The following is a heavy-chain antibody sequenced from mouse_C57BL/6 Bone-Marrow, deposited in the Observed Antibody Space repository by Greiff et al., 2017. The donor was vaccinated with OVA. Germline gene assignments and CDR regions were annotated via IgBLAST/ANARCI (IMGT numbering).Heavy chain of an antibody. CDR1: GFTFSDYG. Sequence: EVQLVESGGGLVKPGGSLKLSCAASGFTFSDYGMHWVRQAPEKGLEWVAYISSGSSTIYYADTVKGRFTISRDNAKNTLFLQMTSLRSEDTAMYYCAIYYGSRKGYFDVWGTGTTVTVSS. V-gene: IGHV5-17*01. J-gene: IGHJ1*03. CDR2: ISSGSSTI. D-gene: IGHD1-1*01. CDR3: AIYYGSRKGYFDV.